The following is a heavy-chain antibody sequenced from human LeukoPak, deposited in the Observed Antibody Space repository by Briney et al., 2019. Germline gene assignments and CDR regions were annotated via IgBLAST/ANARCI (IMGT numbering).Heavy chain of an antibody. CDR2: ISFDGTKK. D-gene: IGHD5-12*01. CDR1: EFPFSRCA. V-gene: IGHV3-30*03. Sequence: PGRSLRLSCAASEFPFSRCAMHWVRQAPGKGLEWVAVISFDGTKKFSASSLEGRFTISRDDSKNTLYLQMNSMRVEDTAVYYCVRQGGSGYGLADWSYYYYGMDVWGQGTTVTVSS. CDR3: VRQGGSGYGLADWSYYYYGMDV. J-gene: IGHJ6*02.